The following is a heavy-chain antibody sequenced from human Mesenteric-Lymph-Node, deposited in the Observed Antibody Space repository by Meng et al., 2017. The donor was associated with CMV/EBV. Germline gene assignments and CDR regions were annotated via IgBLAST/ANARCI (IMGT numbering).Heavy chain of an antibody. J-gene: IGHJ6*02. V-gene: IGHV1-2*02. D-gene: IGHD2-2*01. CDR3: ASSVASTSSFGGYFYYDMDV. CDR2: INPNSGGT. Sequence: ASVKVSCKASGYTFTGYYMHWVRQAPGQGLEWMGWINPNSGGTNYAQKFQGRVTMTTDTSTSTAYMELRNLRSDDTAVYYCASSVASTSSFGGYFYYDMDVWGQGTTVTVSS. CDR1: GYTFTGYY.